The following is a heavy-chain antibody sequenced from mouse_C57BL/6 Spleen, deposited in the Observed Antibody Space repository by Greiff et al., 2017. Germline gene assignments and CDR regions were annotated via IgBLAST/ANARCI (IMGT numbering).Heavy chain of an antibody. V-gene: IGHV1-64*01. CDR2: IHPNSGST. CDR3: AIPHCYGSSYSVFAY. Sequence: VQLKQPGAELVKPGASVKLSCKASGYTFTSYWMHWVKQRPGQGLEWIGMIHPNSGSTNYNEKFKSKATLTVDKSSSTAYMQLSSLTSEDSAVYSLAIPHCYGSSYSVFAYWGQGTLVTVSA. CDR1: GYTFTSYW. D-gene: IGHD1-1*01. J-gene: IGHJ3*01.